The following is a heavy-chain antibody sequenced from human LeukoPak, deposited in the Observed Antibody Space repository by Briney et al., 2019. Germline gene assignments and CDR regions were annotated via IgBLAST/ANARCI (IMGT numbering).Heavy chain of an antibody. V-gene: IGHV3-23*01. CDR3: AKVRVDSGSYPDAFDI. D-gene: IGHD1-26*01. CDR2: ISGSGGST. Sequence: GGSLRLSCAASGFTFSSYGMHWVRQAPGKGLEWVSAISGSGGSTYYADSVKGRFTISRDNSKNTLYLQMNSLRAEDTAVYYCAKVRVDSGSYPDAFDIWGQGTMVTVSS. J-gene: IGHJ3*02. CDR1: GFTFSSYG.